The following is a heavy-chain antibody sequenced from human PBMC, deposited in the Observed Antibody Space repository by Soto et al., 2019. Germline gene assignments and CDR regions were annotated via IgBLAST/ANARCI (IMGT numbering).Heavy chain of an antibody. V-gene: IGHV4-34*01. CDR3: ARALDSSGWSVVSMDV. D-gene: IGHD6-19*01. CDR2: INHSGST. Sequence: SETLSLTCAVSGGSIGGGGDYWSWIRQHPGKGLEWIGEINHSGSTNYNPSLKSRITISVDTSKNQFSLKLSSVTAADTAVYYCARALDSSGWSVVSMDVWGQGTTVTVSS. J-gene: IGHJ6*02. CDR1: GGSIGGGGDY.